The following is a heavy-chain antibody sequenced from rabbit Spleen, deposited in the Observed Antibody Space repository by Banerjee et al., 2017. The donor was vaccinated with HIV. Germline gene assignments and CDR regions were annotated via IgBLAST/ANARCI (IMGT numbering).Heavy chain of an antibody. D-gene: IGHD1-1*01. CDR1: GFDFRRFY. CDR3: ARDLVGVIGWNFYL. Sequence: QVKETGGGLVQPGGSLTLSCKASGFDFRRFYLTWVRQAPGKGLEWIGIIDVGEGTTDYASWVNGRFTISSDNAQNTVDLQMSGLTAADRATYFCARDLVGVIGWNFYLWGPGTLVTVS. CDR2: IDVGEGTT. V-gene: IGHV1S7*01. J-gene: IGHJ4*01.